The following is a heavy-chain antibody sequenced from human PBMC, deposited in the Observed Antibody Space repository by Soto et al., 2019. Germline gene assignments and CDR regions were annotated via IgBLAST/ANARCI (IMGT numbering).Heavy chain of an antibody. V-gene: IGHV4-31*03. D-gene: IGHD2-15*01. CDR2: IYYSGST. Sequence: SETLSLTCTVSGDSIRGGGYYWSWIRQHPGKGLEWIGYIYYSGSTYYNPSLKSRVTISLDTSKNQFSLKLSSVTAADTAVYYCASSGYCSGGSCYSGPFGDWGQGTLVTVSS. CDR1: GDSIRGGGYY. J-gene: IGHJ4*02. CDR3: ASSGYCSGGSCYSGPFGD.